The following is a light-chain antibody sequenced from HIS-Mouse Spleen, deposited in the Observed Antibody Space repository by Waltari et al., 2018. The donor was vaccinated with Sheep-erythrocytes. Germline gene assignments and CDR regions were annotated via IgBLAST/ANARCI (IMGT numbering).Light chain of an antibody. CDR1: QGIRNE. V-gene: IGKV1-6*01. CDR3: LQDYNYPRT. J-gene: IGKJ1*01. CDR2: AAS. Sequence: AIQMTQSPSSLSASVGDRVTLPCRATQGIRNELGWYQQKPGKAPKLLIYAASSLQSGVPSRFSGSGSGTDFTLTISSLQPEDFATYYCLQDYNYPRTFGPGTKVEIK.